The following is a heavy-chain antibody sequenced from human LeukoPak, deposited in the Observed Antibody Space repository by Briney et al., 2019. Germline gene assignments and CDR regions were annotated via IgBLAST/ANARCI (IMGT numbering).Heavy chain of an antibody. CDR3: ARRAGAYSHPYDY. D-gene: IGHD4/OR15-4a*01. Sequence: PGGSLRLSCAASGFTFSSYDMSWVRQAPGKGLEWVSGISGSGSTTKYADSVKGRFTISRDNSKNTLYLQMDSLRAEDTAVYYCARRAGAYSHPYDYWGQGTLVTVSS. V-gene: IGHV3-23*01. CDR1: GFTFSSYD. CDR2: ISGSGSTT. J-gene: IGHJ4*02.